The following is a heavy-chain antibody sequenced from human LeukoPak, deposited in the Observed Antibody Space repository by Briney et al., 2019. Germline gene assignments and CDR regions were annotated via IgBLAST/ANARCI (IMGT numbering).Heavy chain of an antibody. V-gene: IGHV4-31*03. CDR1: GGSISSDGYY. D-gene: IGHD3-22*01. CDR3: ARLGVDSSGYYRDAFDI. CDR2: IYYSGST. Sequence: SETLSLTCTVSGGSISSDGYYWSWIRQHPGKGLEWIGYIYYSGSTYYNPSLKSRVTISVDTSKYQFPLKLSSVTAADTAVYYCARLGVDSSGYYRDAFDIWGQGTMVTVSS. J-gene: IGHJ3*02.